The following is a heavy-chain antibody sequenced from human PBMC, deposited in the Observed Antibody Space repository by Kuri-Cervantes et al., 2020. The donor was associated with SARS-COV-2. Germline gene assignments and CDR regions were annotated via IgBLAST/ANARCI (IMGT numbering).Heavy chain of an antibody. V-gene: IGHV3-7*03. CDR3: SRESRLDFDFWGRYSGGTFDF. D-gene: IGHD3-3*01. Sequence: GESLKISCAASGFTFSSYRMTWVRQAPGKGLEWVANIKEEGSEGNYVESVKGRFTISRDNSENSLFLQMSFLSAEDTAVYYCSRESRLDFDFWGRYSGGTFDFWGQGTLVTVSS. CDR1: GFTFSSYR. CDR2: IKEEGSEG. J-gene: IGHJ3*01.